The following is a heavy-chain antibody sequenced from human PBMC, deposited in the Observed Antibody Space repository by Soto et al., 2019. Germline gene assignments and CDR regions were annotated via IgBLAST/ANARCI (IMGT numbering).Heavy chain of an antibody. D-gene: IGHD2-15*01. J-gene: IGHJ6*03. CDR3: AKVAAASKYYYYYYMDV. CDR1: GFTFSSYA. V-gene: IGHV3-23*01. CDR2: IRGSGGST. Sequence: GGSLRLSCAASGFTFSSYAMSWVRQAPGKGLEWVSAIRGSGGSTYYADSVRGRFTISRDNSKNTLYLQMNSLRAEDTAVYYCAKVAAASKYYYYYYMDVWGKGTTVTVSS.